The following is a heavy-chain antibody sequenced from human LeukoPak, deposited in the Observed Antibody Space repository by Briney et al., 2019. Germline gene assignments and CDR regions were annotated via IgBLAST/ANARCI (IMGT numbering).Heavy chain of an antibody. Sequence: PGGSLRLSCAASGFTFSSYGMDWVRQAPGKGLEWVAYIRYDGSNKNYADSVKGRLTISRDNSKNTLYLQMSSLRAEDTAVYYCAKVVTGYCSTTSCPFDSWGQGTLVTVSS. V-gene: IGHV3-30*02. CDR1: GFTFSSYG. CDR3: AKVVTGYCSTTSCPFDS. J-gene: IGHJ4*02. CDR2: IRYDGSNK. D-gene: IGHD2-2*01.